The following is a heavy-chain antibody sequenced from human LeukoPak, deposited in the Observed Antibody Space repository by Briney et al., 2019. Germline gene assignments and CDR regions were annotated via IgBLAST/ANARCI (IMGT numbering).Heavy chain of an antibody. CDR1: GFTFSDYA. V-gene: IGHV3-23*01. Sequence: GGSLRLSCAASGFTFSDYAMSWVRQAPGKGLEWVSSLNGRGDSPYYADSVKGRFTISRDNSKNTLYLQMHSLRVEDTAVYYCAKGPHRDYWGQGTLLTVSS. CDR3: AKGPHRDY. J-gene: IGHJ4*02. CDR2: LNGRGDSP.